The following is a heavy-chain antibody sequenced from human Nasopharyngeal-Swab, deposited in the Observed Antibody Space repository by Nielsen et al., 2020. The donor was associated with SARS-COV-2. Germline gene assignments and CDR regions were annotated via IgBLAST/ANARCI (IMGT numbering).Heavy chain of an antibody. D-gene: IGHD6-13*01. CDR3: ARDLKAAAGPLFDY. V-gene: IGHV3-74*01. Sequence: GGSLRLSCAASGFSFSSFWMHWVRQVPGEGLVWVSRIDTGGTRTDYADSVKGRFTISRDNAKNSLYLQMNSLRAEDTAVYYCARDLKAAAGPLFDYWGQGTLVTVSS. J-gene: IGHJ4*02. CDR1: GFSFSSFW. CDR2: IDTGGTRT.